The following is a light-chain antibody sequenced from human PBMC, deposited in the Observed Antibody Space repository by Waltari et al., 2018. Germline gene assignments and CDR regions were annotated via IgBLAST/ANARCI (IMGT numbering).Light chain of an antibody. CDR3: SSYTSSSTLYV. CDR1: SSDVGGYNY. J-gene: IGLJ1*01. V-gene: IGLV2-14*03. Sequence: QSALTQPASVSGSPGQSITISCTGTSSDVGGYNYVSWYQQHPGKAPKLMIYDVSNRPSGVSNRFSGSKAGTTASLTISGLQAEDEADYYCSSYTSSSTLYVFGTGTNVTVL. CDR2: DVS.